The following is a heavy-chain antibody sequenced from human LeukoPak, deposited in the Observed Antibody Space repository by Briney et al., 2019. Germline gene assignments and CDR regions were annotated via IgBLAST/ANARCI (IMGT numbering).Heavy chain of an antibody. D-gene: IGHD3-10*01. CDR2: ISYDESNK. V-gene: IGHV3-30*18. CDR3: AKDRGSGSYPSPLFDY. Sequence: PGGSLRLSCAVSGFIFSSCGMHWVRQAPGKGLEWVAAISYDESNKYYADSVKGRFTISRDNYKNTLYLQMNSLRTEDTAVYYCAKDRGSGSYPSPLFDYWGRGILVTVSS. J-gene: IGHJ4*02. CDR1: GFIFSSCG.